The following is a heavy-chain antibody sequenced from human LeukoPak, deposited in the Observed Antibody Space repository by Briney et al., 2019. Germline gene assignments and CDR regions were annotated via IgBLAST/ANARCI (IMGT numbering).Heavy chain of an antibody. CDR1: GYSFTSYW. CDR2: IYPGDSDT. J-gene: IGHJ4*02. Sequence: GESLKISCKGSGYSFTSYWIGWVRQMPGKGLEWMGIIYPGDSDTRYSPSFQGQVTISADKSISTAYLQWSSLKASDTAMYCCARAPIEYQLLIDYWGQGTLVTVSS. V-gene: IGHV5-51*01. CDR3: ARAPIEYQLLIDY. D-gene: IGHD2-2*01.